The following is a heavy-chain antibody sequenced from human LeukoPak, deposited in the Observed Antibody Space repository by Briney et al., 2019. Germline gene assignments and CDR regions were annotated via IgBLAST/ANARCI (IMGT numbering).Heavy chain of an antibody. CDR2: INEDGSDK. CDR1: GLTFSGLW. CDR3: ASGGHLDW. Sequence: PGGSLRLSCAASGLTFSGLWMSWVRQAPGKGLEWVANINEDGSDKYFVDSVKGRFTIARDNAKNSLYLQMNSLRDEDTAVYYCASGGHLDWWGQGTLVTVSS. V-gene: IGHV3-7*01. J-gene: IGHJ4*02. D-gene: IGHD2-15*01.